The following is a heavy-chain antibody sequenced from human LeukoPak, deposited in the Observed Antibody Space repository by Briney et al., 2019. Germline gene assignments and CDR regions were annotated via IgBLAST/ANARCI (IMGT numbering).Heavy chain of an antibody. V-gene: IGHV3-33*01. CDR3: AREPGEQQLAPSGDY. CDR1: GFTFSSYG. CDR2: IWYDGSNK. Sequence: PGRSLRLSCAASGFTFSSYGMHWVRQAPGKGLEWVAVIWYDGSNKYYADSVKGRFTISRDNSKNTLYLQMNSLRAEDTAVYYCAREPGEQQLAPSGDYWGQGTLVTVSS. D-gene: IGHD6-13*01. J-gene: IGHJ4*02.